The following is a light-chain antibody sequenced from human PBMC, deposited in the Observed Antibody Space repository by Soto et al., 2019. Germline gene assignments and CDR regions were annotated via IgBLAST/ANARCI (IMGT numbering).Light chain of an antibody. J-gene: IGLJ1*01. V-gene: IGLV2-18*02. Sequence: QSALTQPASVSGSPGQSINISCSGTSSDIGSYNRVSWYQQPPGTAPKLIIYEVNNRPSGVPDRFSGSKSGNTASLTISGLQAEDEADYYCNSFTTSSTYVFGTGTKLTVL. CDR3: NSFTTSSTYV. CDR1: SSDIGSYNR. CDR2: EVN.